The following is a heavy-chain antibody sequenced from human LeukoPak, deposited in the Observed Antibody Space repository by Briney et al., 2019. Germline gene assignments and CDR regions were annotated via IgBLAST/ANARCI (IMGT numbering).Heavy chain of an antibody. CDR3: AKDRSYSSSGPPWFDP. CDR1: GFTFSSYG. CDR2: ISNDGTKR. J-gene: IGHJ5*02. Sequence: GGSLRLSCAASGFTFSSYGMHWVRQAPGMGLEWVAFISNDGTKRDYADSVKGRFAMSRDNSKNTLSLQMNRLRPEDTAVYYCAKDRSYSSSGPPWFDPWGQGTLVTVSS. V-gene: IGHV3-30*18. D-gene: IGHD4-11*01.